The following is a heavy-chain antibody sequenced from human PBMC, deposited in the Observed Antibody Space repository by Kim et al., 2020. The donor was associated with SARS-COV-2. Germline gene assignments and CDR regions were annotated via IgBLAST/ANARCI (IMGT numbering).Heavy chain of an antibody. D-gene: IGHD3-10*01. V-gene: IGHV3-30-3*01. CDR1: GFTFSSCA. CDR2: ISYDGSNK. J-gene: IGHJ6*02. CDR3: ARDPWSRLRGLTYSYYGIDV. Sequence: GGSLRLSCAASGFTFSSCAIHWVRQAPGKGLEWVAVISYDGSNKNYADSVKGRFTISRDNSKNTLYLQMNSLRAEDTALYYFARDPWSRLRGLTYSYYGIDVWGQGTTVTVSS.